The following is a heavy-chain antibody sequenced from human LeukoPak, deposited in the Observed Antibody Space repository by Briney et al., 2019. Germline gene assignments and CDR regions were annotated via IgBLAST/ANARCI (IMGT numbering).Heavy chain of an antibody. CDR2: ISYDGSNK. CDR1: GFTFSSYA. V-gene: IGHV3-30*04. J-gene: IGHJ6*03. Sequence: GGSLRLSCAASGFTFSSYAMHWVRQAPGKGLEWVAVISYDGSNKYYADSVKGRFTISRDNSKNTLYLQMNSLRAEDTAVYYCARPNSSGWYVYYYYMDVWGKGTTVTVSS. D-gene: IGHD6-19*01. CDR3: ARPNSSGWYVYYYYMDV.